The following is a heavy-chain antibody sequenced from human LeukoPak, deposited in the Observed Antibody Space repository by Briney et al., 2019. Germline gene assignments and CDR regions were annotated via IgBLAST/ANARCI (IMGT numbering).Heavy chain of an antibody. CDR1: GFALSSHW. D-gene: IGHD1-26*01. V-gene: IGHV3-7*01. Sequence: QPGGSLRLSCAASGFALSSHWMTWVRQVPGRGPEWVANIKQDGSEKYYVDSVKGRFTISRDNAKNSLYLQMNSLRAKDTAVYYCAMSGSRSPFDIWGQGTMVTVSS. J-gene: IGHJ3*02. CDR2: IKQDGSEK. CDR3: AMSGSRSPFDI.